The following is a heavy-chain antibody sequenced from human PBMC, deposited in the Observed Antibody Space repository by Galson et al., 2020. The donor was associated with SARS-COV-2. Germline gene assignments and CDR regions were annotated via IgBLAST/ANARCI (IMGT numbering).Heavy chain of an antibody. CDR3: ATVPVLRYFDWLFRHGMDV. V-gene: IGHV3-11*01. CDR2: ISSSGSTI. D-gene: IGHD3-9*01. J-gene: IGHJ6*02. CDR1: GFTFSDYY. Sequence: GGSLRLSCAASGFTFSDYYMSWIRQAPGKGLEWVSYISSSGSTIYYADSVKGRFTISRDNAKNSLYLQMNSLRAEDTAVYYCATVPVLRYFDWLFRHGMDVWGQGTTVTVSS.